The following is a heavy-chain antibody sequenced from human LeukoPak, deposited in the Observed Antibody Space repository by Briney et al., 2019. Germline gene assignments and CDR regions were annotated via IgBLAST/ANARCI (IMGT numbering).Heavy chain of an antibody. CDR3: ARVAGQYYGGSGYQWYFDL. J-gene: IGHJ2*01. Sequence: SETLSLTCTVSGGSFSTNYWSWIRQPPGRGLEWIGYIYYTGSTNHNPSLKSRVTISVDTSKNQFSLKLSSVTAADTAVYYCARVAGQYYGGSGYQWYFDLWGRGALVTVSS. CDR2: IYYTGST. V-gene: IGHV4-59*01. CDR1: GGSFSTNY. D-gene: IGHD3-22*01.